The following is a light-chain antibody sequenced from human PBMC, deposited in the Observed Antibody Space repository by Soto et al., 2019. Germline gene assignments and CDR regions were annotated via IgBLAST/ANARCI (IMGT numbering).Light chain of an antibody. CDR2: DVS. J-gene: IGKJ5*01. Sequence: IVLTQSPGTLSLSPGERATLSCRASQSVSSYLAWYQQKPGQAPRLLIYDVSTRATDIPARFSGSGSGTDCTLTITSLEPEDVAVYSCQQRSDWPITLGQGTRLEIK. CDR3: QQRSDWPIT. V-gene: IGKV3-11*01. CDR1: QSVSSY.